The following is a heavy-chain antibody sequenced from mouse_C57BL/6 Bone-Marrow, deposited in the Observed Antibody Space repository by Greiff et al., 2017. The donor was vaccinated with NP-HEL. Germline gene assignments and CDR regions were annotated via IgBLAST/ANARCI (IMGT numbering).Heavy chain of an antibody. CDR2: INPNYGTT. V-gene: IGHV1-39*01. Sequence: EVKLVESGPELVKPGASVKISCKASGYSLTDYNMNWVKQSNGKSLEWIGVINPNYGTTRYNQKFKGKATLTVDQSSSTAYMQLNSLTSEDSAVYYCARGDDYLDYWGQGTTLTVSS. J-gene: IGHJ2*01. CDR1: GYSLTDYN. CDR3: ARGDDYLDY. D-gene: IGHD2-3*01.